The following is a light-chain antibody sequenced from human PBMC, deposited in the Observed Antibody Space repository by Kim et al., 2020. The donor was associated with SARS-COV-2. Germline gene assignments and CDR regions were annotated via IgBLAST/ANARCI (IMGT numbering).Light chain of an antibody. Sequence: ASIACSWYKLEDKAVSWYQQKPGPSPEVVIYQDNQRPAGIPERFSGSNSGNTATLTISGTQAMDEADYYCQAWDSSTHNYVFGAGTKVTVL. CDR3: QAWDSSTHNYV. J-gene: IGLJ1*01. CDR1: KLEDKA. CDR2: QDN. V-gene: IGLV3-1*01.